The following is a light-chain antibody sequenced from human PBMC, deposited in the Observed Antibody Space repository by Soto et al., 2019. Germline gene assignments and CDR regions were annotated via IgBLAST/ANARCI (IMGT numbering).Light chain of an antibody. Sequence: DIVLTQSPATLSLSPGEGATLSCRASQSVGTSLAWYQQKPGHAPRLLIYDASSRAAGIPARFAGSGSGTDFTLTISSLEPDDFAVYYCQQRKSLTFGPGTTVDIK. J-gene: IGKJ3*01. CDR3: QQRKSLT. CDR2: DAS. CDR1: QSVGTS. V-gene: IGKV3-11*01.